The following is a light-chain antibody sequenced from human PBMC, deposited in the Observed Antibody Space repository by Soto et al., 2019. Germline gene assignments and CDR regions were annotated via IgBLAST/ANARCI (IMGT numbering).Light chain of an antibody. CDR3: QHFNIWPYT. J-gene: IGKJ2*01. V-gene: IGKV3-20*01. CDR1: QSIGSSY. CDR2: GAS. Sequence: EVVLTQSPGTLSLSPGERATLSCRASQSIGSSYLAWYQQKPGQAPRLLIYGASSRATGIPDRFSGGGSGTEFTLTISSLQSEDFAIYYCQHFNIWPYTFGQGTKVDIK.